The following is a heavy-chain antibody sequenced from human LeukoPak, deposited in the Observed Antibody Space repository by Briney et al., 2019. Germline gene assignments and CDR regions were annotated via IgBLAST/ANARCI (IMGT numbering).Heavy chain of an antibody. J-gene: IGHJ6*02. CDR1: AFTFSRYW. D-gene: IGHD2/OR15-2a*01. CDR3: STWAFYHGLDV. Sequence: PGGSLRLSCAASAFTFSRYWMSWVRQAPGKGLEWVANIKEDGSQKYFGDSVKGRFTISRDNGKNSLFLQMDSLTSDDTALYYCSTWAFYHGLDVWGQGATVIVSS. V-gene: IGHV3-7*03. CDR2: IKEDGSQK.